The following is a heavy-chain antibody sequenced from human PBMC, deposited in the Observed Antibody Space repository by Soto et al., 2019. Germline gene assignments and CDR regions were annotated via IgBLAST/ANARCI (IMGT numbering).Heavy chain of an antibody. V-gene: IGHV3-21*04. J-gene: IGHJ4*02. CDR2: ISSTTNYI. CDR1: GFTFTRYS. CDR3: AKGQGTAMVRDIGTFDY. D-gene: IGHD5-18*01. Sequence: GGSLRLSCAASGFTFTRYSMNWVRQAPGKGLEWVSSISSTTNYIYYGDSMKGRFTISRDNAKNSLYLEMNSLRAVDTAVYYCAKGQGTAMVRDIGTFDYWGQGTLVTVSS.